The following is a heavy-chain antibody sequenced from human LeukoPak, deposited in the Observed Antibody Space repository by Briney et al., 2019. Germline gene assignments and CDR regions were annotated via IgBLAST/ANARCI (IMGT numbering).Heavy chain of an antibody. J-gene: IGHJ6*03. CDR1: GFTFSSYA. CDR3: AKGSSRTYYYYYMDV. V-gene: IGHV3-23*01. Sequence: PGGSLRLSCAASGFTFSSYAMSWVRQAPGKGLEWVSAISGSGGSTYYADSVKGRFTISRDNSKNTLYLQMNSLRAEDTAVYYCAKGSSRTYYYYYMDVWGKGTRSPSP. D-gene: IGHD2-2*01. CDR2: ISGSGGST.